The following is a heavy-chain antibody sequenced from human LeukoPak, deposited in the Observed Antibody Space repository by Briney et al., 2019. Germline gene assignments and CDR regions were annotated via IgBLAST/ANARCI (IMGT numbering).Heavy chain of an antibody. Sequence: GGSLRLSCAASGFTFSSYSMNWVRQAPGKGLEGVSYISSSSSTIYYADSVKGRFTISRDSAKNSLYLQMNSLRAEDTAVYYCARDKAIRGYSYVLDYWGQGTLVTVSS. CDR1: GFTFSSYS. V-gene: IGHV3-48*01. J-gene: IGHJ4*02. CDR3: ARDKAIRGYSYVLDY. D-gene: IGHD5-18*01. CDR2: ISSSSSTI.